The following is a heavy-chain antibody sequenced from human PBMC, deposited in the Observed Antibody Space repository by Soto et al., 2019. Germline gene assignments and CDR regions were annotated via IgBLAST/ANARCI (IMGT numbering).Heavy chain of an antibody. V-gene: IGHV1-69*12. J-gene: IGHJ4*02. CDR3: AGDGGGDHDYGGTNFDY. CDR1: GGTFSSYA. Sequence: QVQLVQSGAEVKKPGSSVKVSCKASGGTFSSYAISWVRQAPGQGLEWMGGIIPIFGTANYAQKFQGRVTITADESTSTAYMEVSSLKSEDTAVYYCAGDGGGDHDYGGTNFDYWGQGTLVTVSS. CDR2: IIPIFGTA. D-gene: IGHD4-17*01.